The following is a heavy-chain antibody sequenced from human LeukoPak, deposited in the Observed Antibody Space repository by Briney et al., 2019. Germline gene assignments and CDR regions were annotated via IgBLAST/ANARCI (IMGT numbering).Heavy chain of an antibody. CDR1: GYTFTGYY. D-gene: IGHD3-3*01. V-gene: IGHV1-2*02. CDR3: ARAYYDFWSGYPLFDY. J-gene: IGHJ4*02. CDR2: INPNSGGT. Sequence: GASVKVSCKASGYTFTGYYMHWVRQAPGQGLEWMGWINPNSGGTNYAQKFQGRVTMTRDTSISTAYMELSRLRSDDTAVYYCARAYYDFWSGYPLFDYWGQGTLVTVSS.